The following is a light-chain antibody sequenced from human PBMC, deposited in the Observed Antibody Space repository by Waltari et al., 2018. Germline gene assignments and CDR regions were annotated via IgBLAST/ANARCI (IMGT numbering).Light chain of an antibody. CDR2: AAS. CDR1: QSISSY. J-gene: IGKJ4*02. Sequence: IHITQSPSSLSAAVGDRVTTTCRASQSISSYLDWYKQKPGKAPKLLIYAASSLQSGVPSRFSGSGSGTDFTLTISSLQPEDFATYYCQQSYSTPLTFGGGTKVEIK. CDR3: QQSYSTPLT. V-gene: IGKV1-39*01.